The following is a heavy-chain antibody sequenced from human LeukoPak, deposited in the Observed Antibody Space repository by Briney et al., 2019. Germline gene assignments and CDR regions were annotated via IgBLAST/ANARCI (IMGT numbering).Heavy chain of an antibody. CDR1: GYTFTGYY. Sequence: ASVKVSCKASGYTFTGYYMHWVRQAPGQGLEWMGWINPNSGGTNYAQKFQGRVTMTRDTSISTAYMELSRLRSDDMAVYYCARVDQLLSIYGMYVWGQGTTVNVSS. CDR2: INPNSGGT. CDR3: ARVDQLLSIYGMYV. J-gene: IGHJ6*02. V-gene: IGHV1-2*02. D-gene: IGHD2-2*01.